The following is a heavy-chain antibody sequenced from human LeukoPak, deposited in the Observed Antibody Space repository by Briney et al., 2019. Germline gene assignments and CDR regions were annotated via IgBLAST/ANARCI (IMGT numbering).Heavy chain of an antibody. D-gene: IGHD2-15*01. Sequence: GGSLRLSCAASGFTFSDYCMSWIRQAPGKGLVWVSRINSDGSSTSYADSVKGRFTISRDNAKNTLYLQMNSLRAEDTAVYYCARDSGYCSGGSCYMFDYWGQGTLVTVSS. V-gene: IGHV3-74*01. CDR2: INSDGSST. CDR1: GFTFSDYC. CDR3: ARDSGYCSGGSCYMFDY. J-gene: IGHJ4*02.